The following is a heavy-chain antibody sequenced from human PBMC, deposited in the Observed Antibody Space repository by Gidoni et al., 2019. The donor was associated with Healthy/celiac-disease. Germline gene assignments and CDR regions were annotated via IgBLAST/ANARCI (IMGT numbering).Heavy chain of an antibody. D-gene: IGHD3-22*01. CDR1: GFTFDYYA. CDR3: AKDRTYYYDSSGSGLDY. Sequence: EVQLVESGGGLVQPGRSLRLSCAASGFTFDYYAMHWVRQAPGKGLEWVSGISWNSGSIDYADSVKGRFTISRDNAKNSLYLQMNSLRAEDTALYYCAKDRTYYYDSSGSGLDYWGQGTLVTVSS. CDR2: ISWNSGSI. V-gene: IGHV3-9*01. J-gene: IGHJ4*02.